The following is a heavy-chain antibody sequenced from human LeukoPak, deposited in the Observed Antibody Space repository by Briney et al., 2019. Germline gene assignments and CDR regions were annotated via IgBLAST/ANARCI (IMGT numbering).Heavy chain of an antibody. J-gene: IGHJ4*02. CDR1: GFTFSSYS. CDR3: AREADYGDYLFDY. Sequence: PGGSLRLSCAASGFTFSSYSMNWVRQAPGKGLEWVSSISSSSSYIYYADSVKGRFTISRDNAKNSLYLQMNSLRAEDTAVYYCAREADYGDYLFDYWGQGTLVTVSS. V-gene: IGHV3-21*01. CDR2: ISSSSSYI. D-gene: IGHD4-17*01.